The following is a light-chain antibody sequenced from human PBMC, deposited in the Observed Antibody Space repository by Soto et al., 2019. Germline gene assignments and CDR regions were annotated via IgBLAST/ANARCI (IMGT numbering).Light chain of an antibody. CDR3: QSYDSSLSGWV. V-gene: IGLV1-40*01. Sequence: QSVLTQPPSVSGAPGQRVTISCTGSTSNIGAIYDVHWYQQLPVTAPKLLIYGNSNRPSGVPDRFSGSKSGTSASLAITGLRAEDEADYYCQSYDSSLSGWVFGGGTKLTVL. CDR1: TSNIGAIYD. J-gene: IGLJ3*02. CDR2: GNS.